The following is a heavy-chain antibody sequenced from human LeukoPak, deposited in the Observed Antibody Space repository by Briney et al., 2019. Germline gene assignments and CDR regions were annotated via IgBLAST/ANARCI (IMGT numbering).Heavy chain of an antibody. CDR1: GFTFDDYA. CDR2: IYYSGST. J-gene: IGHJ6*02. D-gene: IGHD2-2*01. CDR3: ARGDQLGYYYGMDV. Sequence: GSLRLSCAASGFTFDDYAMHWIRQPPGKGLEWIGYIYYSGSTNYNPSLKSRVTISVDTSKNQFSLKLSSVTAADTAVYYCARGDQLGYYYGMDVWGQGTTVTVSS. V-gene: IGHV4-59*01.